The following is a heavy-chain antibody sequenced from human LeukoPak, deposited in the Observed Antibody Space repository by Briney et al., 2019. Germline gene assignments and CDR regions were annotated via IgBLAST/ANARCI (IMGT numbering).Heavy chain of an antibody. D-gene: IGHD2-15*01. CDR1: GGSISSSNW. J-gene: IGHJ5*02. CDR2: IYHSGST. CDR3: ARVSPVVVVAADWFDP. Sequence: SGTLSLTCAVSGGSISSSNWWSWVRQPPGKGLEWIGEIYHSGSTNYNPSLESRVTISVDTSKNQFSLKLSSVTAADTAVYYCARVSPVVVVAADWFDPWGQGTLVTVSS. V-gene: IGHV4-4*02.